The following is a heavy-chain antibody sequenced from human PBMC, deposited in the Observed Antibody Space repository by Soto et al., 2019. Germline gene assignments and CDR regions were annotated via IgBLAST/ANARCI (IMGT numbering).Heavy chain of an antibody. CDR1: GGSISSYY. D-gene: IGHD2-15*01. CDR2: MYYSGST. V-gene: IGHV4-59*01. Sequence: SETLSLSCTVSGGSISSYYWNWIRQSPGKGLEWIGYMYYSGSTKYNPSLKSRVTISVDTSKNQFSLNLRSVTAADTAVYYCARGTVWVVAANKYTDAFDFWGQGTMVTVSS. CDR3: ARGTVWVVAANKYTDAFDF. J-gene: IGHJ3*01.